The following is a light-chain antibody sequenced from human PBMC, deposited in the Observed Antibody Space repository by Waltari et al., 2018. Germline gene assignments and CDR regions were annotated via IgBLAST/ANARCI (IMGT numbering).Light chain of an antibody. J-gene: IGLJ2*01. Sequence: QSVLTQPPSVSAAPGQELTIYCSGSNSNIWSNYVSWYQQFPGAAPKLIIYANRQRPSDTPDRFSGSKSGTSAALGITGLQTGDEADYFCGTWDNRLSAVVFGGGTKLTVL. CDR2: ANR. CDR1: NSNIWSNY. CDR3: GTWDNRLSAVV. V-gene: IGLV1-51*01.